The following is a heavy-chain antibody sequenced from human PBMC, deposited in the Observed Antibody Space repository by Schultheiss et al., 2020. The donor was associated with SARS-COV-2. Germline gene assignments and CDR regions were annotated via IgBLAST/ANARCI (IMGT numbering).Heavy chain of an antibody. CDR3: ARGEEQWLAPSDY. CDR1: GGSISSYY. J-gene: IGHJ4*02. Sequence: SETLSLTCTVSGGSISSYYWSWIRQPPGKGLEWIGEINHSGSTNYNPSLKSRVTISVDTSKNQFSLKLSSVTAADTAVYYCARGEEQWLAPSDYWGQGTLVTVSS. CDR2: INHSGST. V-gene: IGHV4-34*01. D-gene: IGHD6-19*01.